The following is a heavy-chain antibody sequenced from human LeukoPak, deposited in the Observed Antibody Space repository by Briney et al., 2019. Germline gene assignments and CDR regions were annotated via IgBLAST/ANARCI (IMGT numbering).Heavy chain of an antibody. CDR2: IYHSGST. D-gene: IGHD5-18*01. CDR3: ARAAMVTGGPIDY. V-gene: IGHV4-30-2*01. Sequence: PSETLSLTCAVSGGSISSGGYSWSWIRQPPGKGLEWIGYIYHSGSTYHNPSLKSRVTISVDRSKNQFSLKLSSVTAADTAVYYCARAAMVTGGPIDYWGQGTLVTVSS. J-gene: IGHJ4*02. CDR1: GGSISSGGYS.